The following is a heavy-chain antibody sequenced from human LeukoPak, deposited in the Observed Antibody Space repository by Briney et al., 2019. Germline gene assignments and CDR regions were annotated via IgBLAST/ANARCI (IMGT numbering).Heavy chain of an antibody. D-gene: IGHD5-12*01. V-gene: IGHV3-30-3*01. CDR2: ISYDGSNK. J-gene: IGHJ4*02. CDR1: GFTFSCYA. CDR3: ATERSDILWVFDY. Sequence: GRSLSLSYAASGFTFSCYAMLWARQAPGKGLEWVAVISYDGSNKYYADSVKGRFTISRDNSKNTLYLQMNSLRAEDTAVYYFATERSDILWVFDYWGQGTLVTVSS.